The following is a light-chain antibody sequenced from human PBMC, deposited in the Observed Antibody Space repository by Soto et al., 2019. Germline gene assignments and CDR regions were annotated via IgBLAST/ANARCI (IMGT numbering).Light chain of an antibody. CDR3: SSYTASSTDV. CDR2: DVS. Sequence: QSALTQPASGSGSPGQSIPISCTGTSSDVGGYNYVSWYQHHPGKAPKLMMFDVSNRPSGVSNRFSGSKSGNTASLAISGLQAEDEADYYCSSYTASSTDVFGTGTK. J-gene: IGLJ1*01. V-gene: IGLV2-14*03. CDR1: SSDVGGYNY.